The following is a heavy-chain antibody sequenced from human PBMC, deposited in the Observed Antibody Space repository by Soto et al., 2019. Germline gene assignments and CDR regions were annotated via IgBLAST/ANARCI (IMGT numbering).Heavy chain of an antibody. Sequence: ASVKVSCKASGYTFTSYGISWVRQAPGQGLEWMGWISAYNGSTNYAQKLQGRVTMTTDTSTSTAYMELRSLRSDDTAVYYCTRWEGGSGWSQYYYYMDVWGKGTTVTVSS. CDR2: ISAYNGST. D-gene: IGHD6-19*01. CDR3: TRWEGGSGWSQYYYYMDV. J-gene: IGHJ6*03. CDR1: GYTFTSYG. V-gene: IGHV1-18*01.